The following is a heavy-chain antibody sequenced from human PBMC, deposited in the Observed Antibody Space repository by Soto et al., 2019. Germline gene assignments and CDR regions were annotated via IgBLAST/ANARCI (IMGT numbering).Heavy chain of an antibody. CDR3: ARISLYYDVLTGYDRYFDY. V-gene: IGHV2-70*01. Sequence: SGPTLVNPTQTLTLTCTFSGFSLSTRGMCVSWIRQPPGKALEWLALIDWDDDKYYSTSLKTRLTISKDTSKNQVVLTMTNMDPVDTATYYCARISLYYDVLTGYDRYFDYWGQGTLVTVSS. CDR2: IDWDDDK. J-gene: IGHJ4*02. CDR1: GFSLSTRGMC. D-gene: IGHD3-9*01.